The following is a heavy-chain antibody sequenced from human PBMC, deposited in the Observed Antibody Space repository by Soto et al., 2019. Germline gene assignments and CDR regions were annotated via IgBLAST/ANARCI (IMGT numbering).Heavy chain of an antibody. D-gene: IGHD4-17*01. J-gene: IGHJ4*02. CDR1: GYTFSSYG. CDR2: INAGNGNT. V-gene: IGHV1-18*01. CDR3: ARDLNGDYFDY. Sequence: ASVKVSCKAYGYTFSSYGLSWVRQAPGQRLEWMGWINAGNGNTNYAQKLQGRVTMTTDTSTSTAYMELRSPRSDDTAVYYCARDLNGDYFDYWGQGTLVTVSS.